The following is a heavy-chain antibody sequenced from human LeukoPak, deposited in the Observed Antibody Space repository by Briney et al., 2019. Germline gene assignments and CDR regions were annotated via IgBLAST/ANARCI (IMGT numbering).Heavy chain of an antibody. CDR2: IRYDGSNK. J-gene: IGHJ4*02. Sequence: PGGSLRLSCAASGFTLSGYVMHWVRQAPGKGLEWVAFIRYDGSNKDYADSVEGRFTISRDNSKNTLYLQMNSLRAEDTAVYYCAKDRGYSYGDFDFWGQGTLVTVSS. CDR3: AKDRGYSYGDFDF. CDR1: GFTLSGYV. D-gene: IGHD5-18*01. V-gene: IGHV3-30*02.